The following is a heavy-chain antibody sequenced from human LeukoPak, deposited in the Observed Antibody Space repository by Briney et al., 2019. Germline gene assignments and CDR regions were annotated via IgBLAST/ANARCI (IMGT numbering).Heavy chain of an antibody. CDR3: AKGEYCSSTSCYYYYYGMDV. Sequence: GGSLRLSCAASGFTFSSYAMSWVRQAPGKGLEWVSAISGSGGSTYYADSVKGRFAISRDNYKNTLYLQMNSLRAEDTAVYYCAKGEYCSSTSCYYYYYGMDVWGQGTTVTVSS. J-gene: IGHJ6*02. CDR2: ISGSGGST. D-gene: IGHD2-2*01. CDR1: GFTFSSYA. V-gene: IGHV3-23*01.